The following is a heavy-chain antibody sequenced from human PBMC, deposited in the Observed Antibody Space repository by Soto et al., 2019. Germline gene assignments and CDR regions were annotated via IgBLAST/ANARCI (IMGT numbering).Heavy chain of an antibody. CDR3: ATWSQRDHAFDV. J-gene: IGHJ3*01. Sequence: GASLRVSCSASGFSFRGKKYLPWFGEALGQGLEWVSGLYDTDGTYYADSVKGRFSVSRDNSKNTFYLQLHSLRPDDTALYFCATWSQRDHAFDVWGLGTMVTVSS. CDR2: LYDTDGT. V-gene: IGHV3-53*01. CDR1: GFSFRGKKY.